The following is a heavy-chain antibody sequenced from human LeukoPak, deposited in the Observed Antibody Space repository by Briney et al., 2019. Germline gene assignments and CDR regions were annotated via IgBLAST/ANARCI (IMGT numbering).Heavy chain of an antibody. CDR1: GFTFSSYG. CDR2: ISYDGSNK. V-gene: IGHV3-30*18. J-gene: IGHJ5*02. Sequence: PGGSLRLSCAASGFTFSSYGMHWVRQAPGKGLEWVAVISYDGSNKYYADSVKGRFTISRDNSKNTLYLQMNSLRAEDTAVYCCAKDLYYYDSSGYSAWGQGTLVTVSS. D-gene: IGHD3-22*01. CDR3: AKDLYYYDSSGYSA.